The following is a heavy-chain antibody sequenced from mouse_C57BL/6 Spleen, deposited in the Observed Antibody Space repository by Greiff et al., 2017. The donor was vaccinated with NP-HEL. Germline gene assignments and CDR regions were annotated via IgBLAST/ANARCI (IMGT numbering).Heavy chain of an antibody. CDR3: ARFTTVVASHWYFDV. D-gene: IGHD1-1*01. CDR1: GYTFTSYW. Sequence: QVQLQQPGAELVRPGTSVKLSCKASGYTFTSYWMHWVKQRPGQGLEWIGVIDPSDSYTKYNQKFKGKATLTVDTSSSTAYMQLSSLTSEDSAVYYCARFTTVVASHWYFDVWGTGTTVTVSS. CDR2: IDPSDSYT. J-gene: IGHJ1*03. V-gene: IGHV1-59*01.